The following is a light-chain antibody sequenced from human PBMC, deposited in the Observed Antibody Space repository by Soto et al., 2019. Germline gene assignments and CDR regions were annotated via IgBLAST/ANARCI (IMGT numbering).Light chain of an antibody. CDR3: QQYFGTPYT. CDR2: WAS. J-gene: IGKJ2*01. Sequence: DIVMTQSPDSLAVSLGERATNNCKSSQSVLYSSNNKNFLAWYQQKPGQPPKLLIYWASTRESGVPDRFSGSGSGTDFTLTISSRQAEDVAVYYCQQYFGTPYTFGQGTKLEIK. V-gene: IGKV4-1*01. CDR1: QSVLYSSNNKNF.